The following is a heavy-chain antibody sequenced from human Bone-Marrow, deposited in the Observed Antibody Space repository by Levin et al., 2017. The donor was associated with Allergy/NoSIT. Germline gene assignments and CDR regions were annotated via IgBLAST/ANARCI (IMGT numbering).Heavy chain of an antibody. J-gene: IGHJ6*02. Sequence: GESLEISCAASGFTFSSYAMHWVRQAPGKGLEWVAVISYDGSNKYYADSVKGRFTISRDNSKNTLYLQMNSLRAEDTAVYYCARDRGYYDFWSGYYFPYYYYGMDVWGQGTTVTVSS. CDR1: GFTFSSYA. V-gene: IGHV3-30-3*01. CDR3: ARDRGYYDFWSGYYFPYYYYGMDV. CDR2: ISYDGSNK. D-gene: IGHD3-3*01.